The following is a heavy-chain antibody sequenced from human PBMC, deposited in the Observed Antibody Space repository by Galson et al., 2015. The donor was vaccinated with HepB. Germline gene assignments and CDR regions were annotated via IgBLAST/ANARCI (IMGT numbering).Heavy chain of an antibody. Sequence: SLRLSRAASGFTFSNHAMTWARQAPGKGLEWVSTIGGNGNNKFYADSVKGRFTISRDNFKNTLYLQMNSLRAEDTALYYCAKATRESSGQFFDYWGQGTLVTVSS. CDR2: IGGNGNNK. D-gene: IGHD6-19*01. CDR1: GFTFSNHA. V-gene: IGHV3-23*05. J-gene: IGHJ4*02. CDR3: AKATRESSGQFFDY.